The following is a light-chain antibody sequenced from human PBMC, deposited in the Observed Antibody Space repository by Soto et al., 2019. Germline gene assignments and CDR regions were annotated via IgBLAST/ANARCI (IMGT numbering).Light chain of an antibody. CDR3: QSYDSSLSGSRV. J-gene: IGLJ1*01. Sequence: SVLPRPPSVSGAPGQRVTRSCTGSSSNIGAGYDVDWYQQLPGTAPKLLIYGNSKRPSGVPDRFSGSKSGTSASLAITGLQAEDEADYYCQSYDSSLSGSRVFGTGTKVTVL. CDR2: GNS. CDR1: SSNIGAGYD. V-gene: IGLV1-40*01.